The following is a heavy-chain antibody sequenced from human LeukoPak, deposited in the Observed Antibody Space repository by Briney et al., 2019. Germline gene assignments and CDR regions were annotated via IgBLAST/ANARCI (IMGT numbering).Heavy chain of an antibody. CDR3: AKWGCSGGSCYPFDH. CDR2: ISSSGSTI. D-gene: IGHD2-15*01. Sequence: PGGSLRLSCAASGFTFSSYEMNWVRQAPGKGLEWVSYISSSGSTIYYADSVKGRFTISRDNAKNSLYLQMNSLRAEDTAVYYCAKWGCSGGSCYPFDHWGQGTLVTVSS. CDR1: GFTFSSYE. V-gene: IGHV3-48*03. J-gene: IGHJ4*02.